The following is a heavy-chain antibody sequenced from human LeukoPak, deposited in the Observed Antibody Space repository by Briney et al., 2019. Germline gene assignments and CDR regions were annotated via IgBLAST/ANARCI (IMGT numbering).Heavy chain of an antibody. CDR2: IGSSGSTI. D-gene: IGHD4-23*01. CDR1: GFTFSDYY. Sequence: GGSLRLSCAASGFTFSDYYMSWIRQAPGKGLEWVSYIGSSGSTIYYADSVKGRFTISRDNAKNSLYLQMNSLRAEDMAVYYSVKHYVGSSPFDYWGQGTLVTVSS. CDR3: VKHYVGSSPFDY. J-gene: IGHJ4*02. V-gene: IGHV3-11*04.